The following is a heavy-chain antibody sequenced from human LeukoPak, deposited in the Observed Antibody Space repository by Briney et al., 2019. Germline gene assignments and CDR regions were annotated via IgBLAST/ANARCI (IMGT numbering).Heavy chain of an antibody. CDR3: ARSPYYYDSSGYYADFDY. CDR2: INPNSGGT. D-gene: IGHD3-22*01. Sequence: GASVKVSCKASGYTFTGYYMHWVRQAPGQGLEWMGWINPNSGGTNYAQKFQGWVTMTRDTSISTAYMELSRLRSDDTAVYYCARSPYYYDSSGYYADFDYWGQGTLVTVSS. V-gene: IGHV1-2*04. J-gene: IGHJ4*02. CDR1: GYTFTGYY.